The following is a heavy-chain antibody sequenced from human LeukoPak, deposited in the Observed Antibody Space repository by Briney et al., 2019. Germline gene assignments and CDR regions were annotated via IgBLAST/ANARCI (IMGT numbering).Heavy chain of an antibody. V-gene: IGHV3-23*01. CDR1: GFTFSSYA. Sequence: PGASLRLSCAASGFTFSSYAMTWVRQAPGKGLEWVSGISGSGGSTHYADSVKGRFTISRDNAKNSLYLQMNSLRAEDTAVYYCAREAGGMAHYFYYFDYWGQGTLVTVSS. J-gene: IGHJ4*02. CDR3: AREAGGMAHYFYYFDY. CDR2: ISGSGGST. D-gene: IGHD2/OR15-2a*01.